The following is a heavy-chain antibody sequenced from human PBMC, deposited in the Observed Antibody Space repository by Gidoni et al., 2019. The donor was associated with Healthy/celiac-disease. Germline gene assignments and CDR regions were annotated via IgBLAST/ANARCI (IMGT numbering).Heavy chain of an antibody. D-gene: IGHD3-22*01. Sequence: QVQLVQSGAEVKKPGASVKVSCKASGYTFTSYYLHWVRQAPGQGLEWMGIINPSGGSTSYAQKFQGRVTMTRDTSTSTVYMELSSLRSEDTAVYYCARGPTGRDYDSSGYYYVSSYWGQGTLVTVSS. V-gene: IGHV1-46*01. CDR2: INPSGGST. J-gene: IGHJ4*02. CDR3: ARGPTGRDYDSSGYYYVSSY. CDR1: GYTFTSYY.